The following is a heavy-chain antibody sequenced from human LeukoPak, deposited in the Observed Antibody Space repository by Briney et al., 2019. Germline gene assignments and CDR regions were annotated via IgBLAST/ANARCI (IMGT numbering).Heavy chain of an antibody. J-gene: IGHJ4*02. V-gene: IGHV1-18*01. CDR2: ISAYNGNT. CDR3: ARESITMVRGVPTDY. D-gene: IGHD3-10*01. Sequence: ASVKVSCKASGYTFTSYAMHWVRQAPGQRLEWMGWISAYNGNTNYAQKLQGRVTMTTDTSTSTAYMELRSLRSDDTAVYYCARESITMVRGVPTDYWGQGTLVTVSS. CDR1: GYTFTSYA.